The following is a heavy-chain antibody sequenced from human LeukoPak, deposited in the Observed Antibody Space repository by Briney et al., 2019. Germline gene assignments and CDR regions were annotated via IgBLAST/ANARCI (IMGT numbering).Heavy chain of an antibody. D-gene: IGHD4/OR15-4a*01. CDR1: GFTVSSNY. J-gene: IGHJ4*02. CDR3: ARGLTLYYFDY. CDR2: IYSGGST. V-gene: IGHV3-66*01. Sequence: GGPLRLSCAASGFTVSSNYMSWVRQAPGKGLEWVSVIYSGGSTYYADSVKGRFTISRDNSKNTLYLQMNSLRAEDTAVYYCARGLTLYYFDYWGQGTLVTVSS.